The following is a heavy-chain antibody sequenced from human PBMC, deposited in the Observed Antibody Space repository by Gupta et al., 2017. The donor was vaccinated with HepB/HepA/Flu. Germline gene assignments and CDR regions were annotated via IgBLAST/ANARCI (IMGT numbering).Heavy chain of an antibody. D-gene: IGHD4-17*01. V-gene: IGHV3-30*18. CDR1: GFTFSNYG. CDR3: AKDRGVADYGGHSFDS. J-gene: IGHJ4*02. CDR2: ISYDGINR. Sequence: QVQLVESGGGVVQPGRSLRLSCAASGFTFSNYGLHWVRQAPGKGLEWVAVISYDGINRYLTDSVKGRFTISRDSFKNTLYLEMSKLRVEDTAVYYCAKDRGVADYGGHSFDSWGQGTLVTVSS.